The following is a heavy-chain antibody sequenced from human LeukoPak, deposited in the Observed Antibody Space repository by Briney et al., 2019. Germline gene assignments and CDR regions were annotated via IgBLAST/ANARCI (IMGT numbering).Heavy chain of an antibody. D-gene: IGHD1-7*01. Sequence: AGRSLRLSCAASGLTFSSYAMSWVRQAPGKGLEWVSAISGSGGSTYYADSVKGRFTISRDNSKNTLYLQMNSLRAEDTAVYYCAKDSATYWNSCFDYWGQGTLVTVSS. J-gene: IGHJ4*02. CDR1: GLTFSSYA. V-gene: IGHV3-23*01. CDR3: AKDSATYWNSCFDY. CDR2: ISGSGGST.